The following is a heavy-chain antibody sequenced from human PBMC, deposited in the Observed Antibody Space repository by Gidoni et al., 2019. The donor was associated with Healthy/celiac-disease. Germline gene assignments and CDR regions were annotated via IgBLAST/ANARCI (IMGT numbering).Heavy chain of an antibody. Sequence: QVQLVQSGAEVKKPGASVKVSCQASGYTFTSYDINWVRQATGQGLEWMGWMNPNSGNTGYAQKFQGRVTMTRNTSISTAYMELSSLRSEDTAVYYCARGRGYSGYRRHAFDIWGQGTMVTVSS. CDR1: GYTFTSYD. V-gene: IGHV1-8*01. CDR2: MNPNSGNT. J-gene: IGHJ3*02. CDR3: ARGRGYSGYRRHAFDI. D-gene: IGHD5-12*01.